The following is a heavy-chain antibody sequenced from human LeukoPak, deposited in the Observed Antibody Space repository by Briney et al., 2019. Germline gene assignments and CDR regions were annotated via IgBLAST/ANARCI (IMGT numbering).Heavy chain of an antibody. V-gene: IGHV4-61*02. CDR2: IYTCGST. J-gene: IGHJ4*02. D-gene: IGHD6-19*01. CDR3: ARVSVAGTEDYFDY. CDR1: GGSISSGSYY. Sequence: SETLSLTCTVSGGSISSGSYYWSWHRQPAGKGLEWIGRIYTCGSTNYNPSLKSRVTISVDTSKNQFSLKLSSVTAADTAVYYCARVSVAGTEDYFDYWGQGTLVTVSS.